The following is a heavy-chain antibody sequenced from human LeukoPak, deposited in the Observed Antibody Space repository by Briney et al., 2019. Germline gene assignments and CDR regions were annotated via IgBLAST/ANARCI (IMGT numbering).Heavy chain of an antibody. CDR2: IIPILGIA. V-gene: IGHV1-69*04. Sequence: ASVKVSCKASGGTFSSYAISWVRQAPGQGLEWMGRIIPILGIANYAQKLQGRVTMTTDTSTSTAYMELRSLRSDDTAVYYCARRGIPVYYYGMDVWGQGTTVTVSS. D-gene: IGHD3-16*01. J-gene: IGHJ6*02. CDR1: GGTFSSYA. CDR3: ARRGIPVYYYGMDV.